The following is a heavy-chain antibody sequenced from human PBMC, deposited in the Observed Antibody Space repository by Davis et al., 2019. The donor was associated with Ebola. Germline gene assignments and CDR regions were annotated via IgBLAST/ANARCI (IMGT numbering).Heavy chain of an antibody. V-gene: IGHV5-10-1*01. CDR3: ARLTVTRPYYYYMDV. J-gene: IGHJ6*03. CDR1: GYSFTSYW. D-gene: IGHD4-11*01. Sequence: GESLKISCKGSGYSFTSYWISWVRQMPGKGLEWMGRIDPSDSYTNYSPSFQGHVTISADKSISTAYLQWSSLKASDTAMYYCARLTVTRPYYYYMDVWGKGTTVTVSS. CDR2: IDPSDSYT.